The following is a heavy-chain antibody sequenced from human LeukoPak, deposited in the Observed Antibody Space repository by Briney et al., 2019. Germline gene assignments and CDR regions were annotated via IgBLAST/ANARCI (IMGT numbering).Heavy chain of an antibody. V-gene: IGHV3-30*04. CDR1: GFTFSSYA. J-gene: IGHJ6*02. CDR3: AREGELVLTGYYDYYYYGMDV. D-gene: IGHD3-9*01. Sequence: PGRSLRLSCAASGFTFSSYAMHWVRQAPGKGLEWVAVISYDGSNKYYADSVKGRFTISRDNSKNTLYLQMNSLRAEDTAVYYCAREGELVLTGYYDYYYYGMDVWGQGTTVTVSS. CDR2: ISYDGSNK.